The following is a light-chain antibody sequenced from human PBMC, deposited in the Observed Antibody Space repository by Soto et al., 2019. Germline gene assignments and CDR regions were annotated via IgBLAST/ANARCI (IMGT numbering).Light chain of an antibody. CDR3: QQTYVAPVT. Sequence: DIQMTQSPSSLSASVGERVTITCRASQNIKSFLNWYQQKPGKAPKLLIYATSSVQSGVPARFSGGRSGTDFSLSISSLQPEDFATSYCQQTYVAPVTFGGGTKVEI. CDR1: QNIKSF. V-gene: IGKV1-39*01. CDR2: ATS. J-gene: IGKJ4*01.